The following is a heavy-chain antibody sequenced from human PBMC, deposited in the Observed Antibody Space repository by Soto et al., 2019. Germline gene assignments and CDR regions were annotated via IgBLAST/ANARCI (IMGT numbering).Heavy chain of an antibody. Sequence: GGSLRLSCAASGFTFSNAWINWVRQAPGKGLVWFCLVKSKNVGGTTDFAAPVKGRFAISRYDSKNMVYLEMNSLQTEDTAIYYCTTDSYITSIIVRFDYWGHGTLVTVSS. J-gene: IGHJ4*01. CDR3: TTDSYITSIIVRFDY. CDR2: VKSKNVGGTT. D-gene: IGHD3-22*01. CDR1: GFTFSNAW. V-gene: IGHV3-15*07.